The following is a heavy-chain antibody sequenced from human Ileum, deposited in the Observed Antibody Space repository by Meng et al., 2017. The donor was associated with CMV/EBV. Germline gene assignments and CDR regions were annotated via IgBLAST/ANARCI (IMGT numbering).Heavy chain of an antibody. CDR2: ITGGGDTT. V-gene: IGHV3-23*01. D-gene: IGHD6-19*01. CDR1: GFNFSIYT. Sequence: GESLKISCAASGFNFSIYTMTWVRQAPGKGLEWVAGITGGGDTTYYADSVKGRFTISRDNSKNTLYLQMNSLRVEETAVFYCVKGGWGDYWGQGTVVTVSS. CDR3: VKGGWGDY. J-gene: IGHJ4*02.